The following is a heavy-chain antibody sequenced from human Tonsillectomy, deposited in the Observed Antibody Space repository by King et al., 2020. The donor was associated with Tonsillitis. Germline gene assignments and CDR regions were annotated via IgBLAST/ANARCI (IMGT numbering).Heavy chain of an antibody. V-gene: IGHV3-21*01. CDR1: GFTFSSYS. CDR2: ISSSSSYI. CDR3: ATDYYGSGSYWGTYYYYYGMDV. D-gene: IGHD3-10*01. Sequence: QLVQSGGGLVKPGGSLRLSCAASGFTFSSYSMNWVRQAPGKGLEWVSSISSSSSYIYYADSVKGRFTISRDNAKNSLYLQMNSLRAEDTAVYYCATDYYGSGSYWGTYYYYYGMDVWGQGTTVTVSS. J-gene: IGHJ6*02.